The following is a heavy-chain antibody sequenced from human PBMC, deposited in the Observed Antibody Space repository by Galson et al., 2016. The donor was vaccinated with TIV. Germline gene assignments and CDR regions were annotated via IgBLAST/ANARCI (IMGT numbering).Heavy chain of an antibody. CDR2: IFTDGTT. CDR3: ATVNTNSRKYFDY. Sequence: SETLSLTCSVSGGSVSRYYWSWVRQSPGKGLEWIGRIFTDGTTTYNPSPKSRVAISVDTSRRQFSLRLRSVTAADTALYYCATVNTNSRKYFDYWGQGIQVTVS. V-gene: IGHV4-4*07. CDR1: GGSVSRYY. J-gene: IGHJ4*02. D-gene: IGHD5-18*01.